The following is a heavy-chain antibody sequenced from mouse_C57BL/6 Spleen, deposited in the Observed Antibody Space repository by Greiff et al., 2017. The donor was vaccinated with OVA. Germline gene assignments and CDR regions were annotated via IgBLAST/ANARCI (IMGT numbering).Heavy chain of an antibody. CDR2: ILPGSGST. D-gene: IGHD2-1*01. J-gene: IGHJ4*01. CDR3: ARLRSDYGNSFMDY. Sequence: QVQLQQSGAELMKPGASVKLSCKATGYTFTGYWIEWVKQTPGHGLEWIGEILPGSGSTNYNEKFKGKATFTADTSSNTAYMQLRSLTTEDSSIYYCARLRSDYGNSFMDYWGQGTSVTVSS. V-gene: IGHV1-9*01. CDR1: GYTFTGYW.